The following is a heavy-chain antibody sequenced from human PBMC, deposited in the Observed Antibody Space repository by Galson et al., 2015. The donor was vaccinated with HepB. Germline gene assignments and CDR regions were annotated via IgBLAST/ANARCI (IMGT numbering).Heavy chain of an antibody. Sequence: SVKVSCKASGYTFTSYGFSWVRQAPGQGLEWMGWISAYNGDTNYAQKFQGRVTMTTDTSSSTAYMELRSLRSDDTAVYYCARKGYYYDSSVLNYWGQGTLVTV. CDR3: ARKGYYYDSSVLNY. CDR2: ISAYNGDT. CDR1: GYTFTSYG. V-gene: IGHV1-18*01. J-gene: IGHJ4*02. D-gene: IGHD3-22*01.